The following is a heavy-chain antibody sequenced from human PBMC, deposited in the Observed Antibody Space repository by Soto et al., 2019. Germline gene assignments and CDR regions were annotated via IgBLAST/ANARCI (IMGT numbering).Heavy chain of an antibody. CDR3: ARVDSVSGVYYFDY. D-gene: IGHD7-27*01. V-gene: IGHV4-34*01. Sequence: LSLTCAGYGGSFSGHYWNWIRQPPGKELEGIGEINHSRSTNYNPSLKSRVTISVDTSKNQFSMKLIFVTAADTAVYYCARVDSVSGVYYFDYWGEGALVTVSS. CDR2: INHSRST. J-gene: IGHJ4*02. CDR1: GGSFSGHY.